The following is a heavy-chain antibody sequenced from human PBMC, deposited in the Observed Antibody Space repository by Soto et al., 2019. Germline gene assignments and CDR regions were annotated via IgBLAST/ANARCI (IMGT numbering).Heavy chain of an antibody. V-gene: IGHV1-24*01. CDR3: ATVAAVAGAFDY. J-gene: IGHJ4*02. Sequence: GASVKVSCKVSGYTLTELSMHWVRQAPGKGLEWMGGFDPEDGETIYAQKFQGRVTMTEDTSTDTAYMELSSLRSEDTAVYYCATVAAVAGAFDYWGQGTLVTVSS. CDR2: FDPEDGET. CDR1: GYTLTELS. D-gene: IGHD6-19*01.